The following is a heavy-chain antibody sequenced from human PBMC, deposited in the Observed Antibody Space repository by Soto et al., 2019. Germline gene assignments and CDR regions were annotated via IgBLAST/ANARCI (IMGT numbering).Heavy chain of an antibody. V-gene: IGHV4-59*01. Sequence: SETMSLTCSLSGGSIGTYYWNWILQPPGKGLEWIGYIYYLGRTNYNPSLRSRVTMSIDTSKNQFSLRLSSVTAADTAVYYCVRDVHPLGWFDPWGQGTLVTVSS. J-gene: IGHJ5*02. CDR3: VRDVHPLGWFDP. CDR2: IYYLGRT. D-gene: IGHD3-10*01. CDR1: GGSIGTYY.